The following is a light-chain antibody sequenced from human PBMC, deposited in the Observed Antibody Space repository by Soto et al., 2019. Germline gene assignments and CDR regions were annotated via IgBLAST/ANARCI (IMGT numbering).Light chain of an antibody. CDR1: QSVSNN. J-gene: IGKJ5*01. V-gene: IGKV3-15*01. CDR2: GAS. CDR3: QQRSNWPPIT. Sequence: EIVMTQSPATLSVSLGERATLSCRASQSVSNNLAWYQQKPGQAPRLLIYGASTRATGIPARFSGSWSGTEFTLTISSLEPEDFAVYYCQQRSNWPPITFGQGTRLEI.